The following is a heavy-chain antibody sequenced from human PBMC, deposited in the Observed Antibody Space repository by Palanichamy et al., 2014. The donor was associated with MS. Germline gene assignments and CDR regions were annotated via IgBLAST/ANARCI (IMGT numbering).Heavy chain of an antibody. Sequence: EVQLVESGGGFVQPGRSLRLSCAASGFTFDDYAMHWVRQAPGKGLEWVSSISWNSDSMGYADSVKGRFTISRDNAKNSLYLQMNSLRVEDTALYYCVKDPEHSGWFEAFHIWGQGTMVTVSS. CDR1: GFTFDDYA. D-gene: IGHD6-19*01. CDR2: ISWNSDSM. J-gene: IGHJ3*02. CDR3: VKDPEHSGWFEAFHI. V-gene: IGHV3-9*01.